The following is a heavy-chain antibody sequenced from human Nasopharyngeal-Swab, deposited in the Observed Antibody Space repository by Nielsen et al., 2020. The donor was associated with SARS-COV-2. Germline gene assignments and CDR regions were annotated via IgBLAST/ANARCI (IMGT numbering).Heavy chain of an antibody. CDR3: AKEVAAAIGEYYFDY. Sequence: GRSLRLSCAASGFTFSSYAMSWVRQAPGKGLEWVSAISGSGGSTYYADSVKGRFTISRDNSKNTLYLQMYSLRAEDTAVYYCAKEVAAAIGEYYFDYWGQGTLVTVSS. CDR1: GFTFSSYA. CDR2: ISGSGGST. J-gene: IGHJ4*02. D-gene: IGHD6-13*01. V-gene: IGHV3-23*01.